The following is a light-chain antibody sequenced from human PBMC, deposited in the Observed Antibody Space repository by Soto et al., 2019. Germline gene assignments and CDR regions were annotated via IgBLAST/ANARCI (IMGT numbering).Light chain of an antibody. J-gene: IGKJ5*01. CDR1: QSVSSSY. CDR2: GAS. Sequence: EIVLTQSPGPLSLSPGERATLSCRASQSVSSSYLACYQQKPGQLPRLLIYGASTRATGTPDRFSGSGFGTDFTLTISRLEPEDFAVYYCQQYGSSPITFGQGTRLEIK. V-gene: IGKV3-20*01. CDR3: QQYGSSPIT.